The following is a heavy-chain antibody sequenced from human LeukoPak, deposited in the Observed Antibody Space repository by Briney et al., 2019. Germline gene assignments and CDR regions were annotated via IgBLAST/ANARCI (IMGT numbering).Heavy chain of an antibody. CDR3: AKSPGTSSGLQVDY. V-gene: IGHV3-30*02. CDR1: GFTFSSYG. J-gene: IGHJ4*02. CDR2: IRYDGSNK. D-gene: IGHD3-22*01. Sequence: PGGSLRLSCAASGFTFSSYGMHWVRQAPGKGLEWVAFIRYDGSNKNFADSVKGRFTISRDNSKNTLYLQMNSLRAEDTAVYYCAKSPGTSSGLQVDYWGQGILVTVSS.